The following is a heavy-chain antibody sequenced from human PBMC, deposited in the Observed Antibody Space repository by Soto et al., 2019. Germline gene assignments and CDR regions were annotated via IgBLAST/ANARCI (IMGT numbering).Heavy chain of an antibody. CDR1: GYTFTSHA. CDR2: INAGNGNT. D-gene: IGHD1-1*01. V-gene: IGHV1-3*01. Sequence: GASVKVSCKASGYTFTSHAMHWVRQAPGQRLEWMGWINAGNGNTKYSQKFQGRVTITRDTSASTAYMELSSLRSEDTAVYYCARVQTGTPRTDYFDYWGQGTLVTVSS. J-gene: IGHJ4*02. CDR3: ARVQTGTPRTDYFDY.